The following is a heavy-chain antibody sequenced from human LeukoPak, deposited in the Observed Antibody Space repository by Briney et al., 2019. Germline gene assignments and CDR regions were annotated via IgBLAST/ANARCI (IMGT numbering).Heavy chain of an antibody. CDR2: INTNTGNP. CDR3: ARLGHIVVVTVADAFDI. V-gene: IGHV7-4-1*02. Sequence: GASVKVSCKASGYTFTSYAMNWVRQAPGQGLEWMGWINTNTGNPTYAQGFTGRFVFSLDTSVSTAYLQISSLKASDTAMYYCARLGHIVVVTVADAFDIWGQGIMVTVSS. D-gene: IGHD2-21*02. J-gene: IGHJ3*02. CDR1: GYTFTSYA.